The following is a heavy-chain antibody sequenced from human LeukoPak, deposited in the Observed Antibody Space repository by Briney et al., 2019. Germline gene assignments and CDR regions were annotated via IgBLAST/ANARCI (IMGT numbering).Heavy chain of an antibody. CDR1: GGSISSYY. Sequence: SETLSLTCTVSGGSISSYYWSWIRQPPGKGLEWIGYIYYSGSTNYNPSLKSRVTISADTSKNQFSLKLSSVSAADTAVYYCARDLKISQRLWFGESARENYYDYFYMDVWGKGTTVTISS. CDR3: ARDLKISQRLWFGESARENYYDYFYMDV. J-gene: IGHJ6*03. CDR2: IYYSGST. V-gene: IGHV4-59*12. D-gene: IGHD3-10*01.